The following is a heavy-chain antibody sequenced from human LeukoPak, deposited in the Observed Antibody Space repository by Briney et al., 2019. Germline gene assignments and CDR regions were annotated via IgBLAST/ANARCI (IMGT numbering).Heavy chain of an antibody. CDR1: GFTFSSYE. CDR3: ARSAVAAWGSLYYYYYMDV. Sequence: GGSLRLSCAASGFTFSSYEMNWVRQAPGEGLEWVSYISSSGSTIYYADSVKGRFTISRDNAMNSLYLQMNSLRAEDTAVYYCARSAVAAWGSLYYYYYMDVWGKGTTVTVSS. J-gene: IGHJ6*03. D-gene: IGHD6-19*01. CDR2: ISSSGSTI. V-gene: IGHV3-48*03.